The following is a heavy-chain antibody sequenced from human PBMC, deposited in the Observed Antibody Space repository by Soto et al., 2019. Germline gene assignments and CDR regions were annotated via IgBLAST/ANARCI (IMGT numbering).Heavy chain of an antibody. J-gene: IGHJ5*02. CDR2: INHSGST. V-gene: IGHV4-34*01. D-gene: IGHD2-2*01. CDR1: GGSFSGYY. CDR3: ARERRGCSSTSCYNWFDP. Sequence: SETLSLTCAVYGGSFSGYYWSWIRQPPGKGLEWIGEINHSGSTNYNPSLKSRVTISVDTSKNQFSLKLSSVTAADTAVYYCARERRGCSSTSCYNWFDPWGQGTLVTVSS.